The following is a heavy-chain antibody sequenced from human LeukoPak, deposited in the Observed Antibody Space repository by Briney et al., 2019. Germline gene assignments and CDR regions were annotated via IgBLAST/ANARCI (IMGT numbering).Heavy chain of an antibody. CDR1: GYTFTGYY. Sequence: ASVKVSCKASGYTFTGYYMHWVRQAPGQGLEWMGWINPNNGGTNYVQKFQGRVTMTRDTSISTAYMELSRLRSDDTAVYYCARALIVPSHWAFDIWGQGTMATVSS. V-gene: IGHV1-2*02. CDR3: ARALIVPSHWAFDI. CDR2: INPNNGGT. D-gene: IGHD1-1*01. J-gene: IGHJ3*02.